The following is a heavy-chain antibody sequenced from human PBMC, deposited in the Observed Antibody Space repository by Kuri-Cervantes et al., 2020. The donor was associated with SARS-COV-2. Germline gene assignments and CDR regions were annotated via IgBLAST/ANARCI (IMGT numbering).Heavy chain of an antibody. CDR2: ITGIGSST. V-gene: IGHV3-23*01. CDR3: AREAREVYDFWSGYSDYYYYMDV. CDR1: GFTFTNSA. D-gene: IGHD3-3*01. J-gene: IGHJ6*03. Sequence: GGSLRLSCTASGFTFTNSAMSWVRQAPGKRLQWVSAITGIGSSTYYADSVKGRFTISRDNSKNTLYLQMNSLRAEDTAVYYCAREAREVYDFWSGYSDYYYYMDVWGKGTTVTVSS.